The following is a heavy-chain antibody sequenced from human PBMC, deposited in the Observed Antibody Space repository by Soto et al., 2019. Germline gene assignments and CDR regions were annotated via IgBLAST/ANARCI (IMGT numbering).Heavy chain of an antibody. CDR2: ISAYNGNT. CDR1: GYTFTSHG. J-gene: IGHJ4*02. Sequence: GASVKVSCKASGYTFTSHGISWVRQAPGQGLEWMGWISAYNGNTNYAQKLQGRVTMTTDTSTSTAYMELRSLRSVADTAVYYCARDFKRYSSPPGPLEYWGLGTLVTVSS. CDR3: ARDFKRYSSPPGPLEY. V-gene: IGHV1-18*01. D-gene: IGHD6-13*01.